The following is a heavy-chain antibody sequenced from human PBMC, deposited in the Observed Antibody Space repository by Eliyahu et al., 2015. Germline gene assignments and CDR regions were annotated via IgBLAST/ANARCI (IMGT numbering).Heavy chain of an antibody. D-gene: IGHD3-16*01. J-gene: IGHJ6*02. CDR1: GFSLTTSGMC. Sequence: QVTLRESGPALVKPTQTLTLTCTFSGFSLTTSGMCVXWMRQPPGKALEWLAFIDWDDDKYYSTSLKTRLTISKDTSKNQVVLTMTNMDPVDTATYYCARIREATVASIIYYYYGMDVWGQGTTVTVSS. V-gene: IGHV2-70*01. CDR2: IDWDDDK. CDR3: ARIREATVASIIYYYYGMDV.